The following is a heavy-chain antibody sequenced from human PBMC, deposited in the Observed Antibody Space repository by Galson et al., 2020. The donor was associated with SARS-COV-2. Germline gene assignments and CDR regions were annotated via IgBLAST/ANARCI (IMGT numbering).Heavy chain of an antibody. D-gene: IGHD2-2*02. V-gene: IGHV4-59*08. CDR3: ARISGYCSSTSCYTGYYYYMDV. J-gene: IGHJ6*03. CDR1: GGSISSYY. Sequence: LETLSLTCTVSGGSISSYYWSWIRQPPGKGLEWIGYIYYSGSTNYNPSLKSRVTISVDTSKNQFSLKLSSVTAADTAVYYCARISGYCSSTSCYTGYYYYMDVWGKGTTVTVSS. CDR2: IYYSGST.